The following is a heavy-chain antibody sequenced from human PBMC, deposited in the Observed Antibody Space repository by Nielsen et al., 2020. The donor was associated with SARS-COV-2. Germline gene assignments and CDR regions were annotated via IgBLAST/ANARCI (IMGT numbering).Heavy chain of an antibody. D-gene: IGHD1-20*01. J-gene: IGHJ4*02. Sequence: GESLKISCAASGFTFSTYEMNWVRQAPGKGLKWVSSISSRGSTIHYADPVKGQFTISRDNAKNSLYLEMNSLRAEDTAVYYCVRAEEPNWSNLDYWGQGILVTVSS. CDR1: GFTFSTYE. CDR2: ISSRGSTI. CDR3: VRAEEPNWSNLDY. V-gene: IGHV3-48*03.